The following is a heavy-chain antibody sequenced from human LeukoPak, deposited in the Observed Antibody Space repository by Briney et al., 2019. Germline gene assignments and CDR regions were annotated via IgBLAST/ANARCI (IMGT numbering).Heavy chain of an antibody. V-gene: IGHV4-34*01. D-gene: IGHD3-22*01. CDR2: INHSGST. CDR3: ARATVDSSGYYYVFHFDY. J-gene: IGHJ4*02. Sequence: SETLSLTCAVYGGSFSGYYWSWIRQPPGKGLERSGEINHSGSTNYNPSLKSRVTMSVDTSKNQFSLKLSSVTAADTAVYYCARATVDSSGYYYVFHFDYWGQGTLVTVSS. CDR1: GGSFSGYY.